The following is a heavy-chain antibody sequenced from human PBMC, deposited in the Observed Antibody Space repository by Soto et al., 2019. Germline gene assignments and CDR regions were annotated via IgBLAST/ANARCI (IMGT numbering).Heavy chain of an antibody. Sequence: GGSLRLSCAASGFTFSTYALSWVRQAPGKGLEWVSTISVSGSDSYYADSVKGRFTISRDNSRDTLYLEMNSLRAEDTAIYYCAKFQIEGYHNYYGMDVWGQGTTVTVSS. CDR2: ISVSGSDS. V-gene: IGHV3-23*01. CDR1: GFTFSTYA. CDR3: AKFQIEGYHNYYGMDV. J-gene: IGHJ6*02.